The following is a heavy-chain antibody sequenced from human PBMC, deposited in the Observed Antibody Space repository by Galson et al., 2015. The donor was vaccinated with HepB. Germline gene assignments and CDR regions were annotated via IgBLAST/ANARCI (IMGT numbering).Heavy chain of an antibody. J-gene: IGHJ3*02. Sequence: LSLAGEASGFTVSGSAMHWVRQASGLGLLWAGRIRSKANSYATAYAASVKGRFTISRDESKNTAYLQMNSLKPEDTAVYYCTSPHYDIWSGYLDAFDIWGQGTMVTVSS. D-gene: IGHD3-3*01. CDR2: IRSKANSYAT. V-gene: IGHV3-73*01. CDR1: GFTVSGSA. CDR3: TSPHYDIWSGYLDAFDI.